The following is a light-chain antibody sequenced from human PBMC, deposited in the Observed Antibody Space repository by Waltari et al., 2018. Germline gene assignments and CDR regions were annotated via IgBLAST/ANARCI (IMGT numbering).Light chain of an antibody. CDR1: QTVLYSDNNNY. V-gene: IGKV4-1*01. Sequence: DIVMTQSPDSLAVSLGEKATISSKSSQTVLYSDNNNYLGWYQQKPGQPPQVLIKWASTRETGVPDRFVGSGSGTDVTLSINSHQAEDVAVYDCQKYFGTPVTFGQGTRLEIK. CDR2: WAS. J-gene: IGKJ2*01. CDR3: QKYFGTPVT.